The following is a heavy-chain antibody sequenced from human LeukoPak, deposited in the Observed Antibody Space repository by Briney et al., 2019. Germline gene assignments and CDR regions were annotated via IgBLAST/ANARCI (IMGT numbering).Heavy chain of an antibody. CDR1: GYTFTSYG. CDR3: ARVGSIAIFGVVTHAPLDY. CDR2: ISPYHGNT. J-gene: IGHJ4*02. D-gene: IGHD3-3*01. Sequence: GASVKVSCKASGYTFTSYGISWVRQAPGQGLEWMGWISPYHGNTNYAQKLQGRVTMTTDTSTSTAYMELRSLRSDDTAVYYCARVGSIAIFGVVTHAPLDYWGQGTLVTVSS. V-gene: IGHV1-18*01.